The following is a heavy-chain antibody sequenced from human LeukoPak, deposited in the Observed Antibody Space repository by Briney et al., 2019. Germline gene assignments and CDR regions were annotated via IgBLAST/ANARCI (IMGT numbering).Heavy chain of an antibody. CDR3: AREVISTPSYFDY. Sequence: SETLSLTCTVSGGSISSGGYYWSWIRQHPGKGLEWIGYIYYSGSTYYNPSLKSRVTISVDTSKNQFSLKLSSVTAADTAVYYCAREVISTPSYFDYWGQGILVTVSS. CDR2: IYYSGST. D-gene: IGHD2-2*01. J-gene: IGHJ4*02. CDR1: GGSISSGGYY. V-gene: IGHV4-31*03.